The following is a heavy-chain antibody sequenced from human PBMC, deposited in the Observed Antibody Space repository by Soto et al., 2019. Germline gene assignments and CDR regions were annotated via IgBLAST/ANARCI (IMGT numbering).Heavy chain of an antibody. CDR3: ARDRVEGPQHNWFDP. V-gene: IGHV3-48*01. CDR1: GFTFSSYS. J-gene: IGHJ5*02. D-gene: IGHD1-1*01. Sequence: GGSLRLSCAASGFTFSSYSMNWVRQAPGKGLEWVSYISSSSSTIYYADSVKGRFTISRDNAKNSLYLQMNSLRAEDTAVYYCARDRVEGPQHNWFDPWGQGSLVTVSS. CDR2: ISSSSSTI.